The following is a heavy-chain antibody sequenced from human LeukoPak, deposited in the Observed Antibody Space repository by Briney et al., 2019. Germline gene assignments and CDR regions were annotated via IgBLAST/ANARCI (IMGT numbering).Heavy chain of an antibody. CDR1: GFTFSSYG. J-gene: IGHJ6*02. D-gene: IGHD6-13*01. Sequence: PGGSLRLSCAASGFTFSSYGMHWVRQAPGKGLEWVAVISYDGSNKYYADSVKGRFTISRDNSKNTLYPQMNSLRAEDTAVYYCAKGLLAAGDYYYGMDVWGQGTTVTVSS. V-gene: IGHV3-30*18. CDR2: ISYDGSNK. CDR3: AKGLLAAGDYYYGMDV.